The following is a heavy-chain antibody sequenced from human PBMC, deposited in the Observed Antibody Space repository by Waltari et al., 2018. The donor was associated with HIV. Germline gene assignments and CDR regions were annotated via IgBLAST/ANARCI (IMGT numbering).Heavy chain of an antibody. V-gene: IGHV5-51*03. CDR2: IYPGNSDT. D-gene: IGHD2-8*01. CDR3: TKGMYANQDYFDN. Sequence: EVQLVQSGAEVKKPGESLKISCKGSGYSFATYWFGWVRQMPGKGLEWMGIIYPGNSDTRYSPSFQGQVTISADKSIRTAYLQWSSLKASDTAMYYCTKGMYANQDYFDNWGQGTLVTVSS. J-gene: IGHJ4*02. CDR1: GYSFATYW.